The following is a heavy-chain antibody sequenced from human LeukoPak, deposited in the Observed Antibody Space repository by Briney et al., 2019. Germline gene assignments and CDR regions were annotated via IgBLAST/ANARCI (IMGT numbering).Heavy chain of an antibody. J-gene: IGHJ6*02. Sequence: SETLSLTCTVSGGSISSYYWSWIRQPPGKGLEWIGYIYYSGTTNYNPSLKSRVTISVDTSKNQFSLKLSSVTAADTAVYYCARVPITMVRGKNYYYYGMDVWGQGTTVTVSS. CDR3: ARVPITMVRGKNYYYYGMDV. CDR1: GGSISSYY. D-gene: IGHD3-10*01. V-gene: IGHV4-59*01. CDR2: IYYSGTT.